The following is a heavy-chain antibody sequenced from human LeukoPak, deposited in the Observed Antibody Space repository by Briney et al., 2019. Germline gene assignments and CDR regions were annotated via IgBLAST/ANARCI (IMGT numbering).Heavy chain of an antibody. CDR1: DYSIISDYY. CDR2: IYHSGST. D-gene: IGHD3-10*01. CDR3: AREGTSGTNWFDP. Sequence: PSETLSLTCGVSDYSIISDYYWGWIRQPPGKGLEWIGSIYHSGSTYYNPSLKSRVTISVDTSKNQFSLKLTSVTAADTAVYYCAREGTSGTNWFDPWGKGTLVTVSS. V-gene: IGHV4-38-2*02. J-gene: IGHJ5*02.